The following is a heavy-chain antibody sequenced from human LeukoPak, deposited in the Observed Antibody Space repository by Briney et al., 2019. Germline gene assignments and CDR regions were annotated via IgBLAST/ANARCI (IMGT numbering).Heavy chain of an antibody. D-gene: IGHD3-10*01. CDR3: AKGALYGSGSYYSAFDI. CDR1: GFTFSTFA. CDR2: IRSTGAST. J-gene: IGHJ3*02. Sequence: GGSLRLSCAASGFTFSTFAMTWVRQAPGKGLEWVSTIRSTGASTYYADSVKGRFTISRDNSKNTLYLQMNILTAKDTAVYYCAKGALYGSGSYYSAFDIWGQGTMATVSS. V-gene: IGHV3-23*01.